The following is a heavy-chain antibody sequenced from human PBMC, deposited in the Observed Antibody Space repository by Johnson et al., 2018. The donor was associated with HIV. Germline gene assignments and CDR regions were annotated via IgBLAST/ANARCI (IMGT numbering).Heavy chain of an antibody. Sequence: VQLVESGGGVVQPARSLGLSCSASGFTFSRNAMHWVRQPPGKGLEWVAVISFDGTNKHYADSVKGRFTISRDNSKNTLYLQMNSLRAEDTALYYCARAKTFCGGDCYSNAFHNWGQGTMVTVSS. CDR3: ARAKTFCGGDCYSNAFHN. CDR2: ISFDGTNK. J-gene: IGHJ3*02. D-gene: IGHD2-21*02. V-gene: IGHV3-30*04. CDR1: GFTFSRNA.